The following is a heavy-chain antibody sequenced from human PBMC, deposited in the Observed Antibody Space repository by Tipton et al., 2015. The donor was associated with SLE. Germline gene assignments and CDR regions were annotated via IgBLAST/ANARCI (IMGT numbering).Heavy chain of an antibody. V-gene: IGHV4-31*03. Sequence: TLSLTCTVSGGSISTGGYYWSWIRQHPGKGLEWIGYIDYSGKTYYNPSLKSRVTISVDTSKTQFSLKLTSVTAADTAVYYCARDWGSVYCTGGSCDYYYYMDVWGRGTTVTVSS. D-gene: IGHD2-8*02. CDR2: IDYSGKT. CDR3: ARDWGSVYCTGGSCDYYYYMDV. J-gene: IGHJ6*03. CDR1: GGSISTGGYY.